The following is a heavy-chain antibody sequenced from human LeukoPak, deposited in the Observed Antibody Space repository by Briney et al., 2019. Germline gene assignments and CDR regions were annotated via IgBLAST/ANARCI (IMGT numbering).Heavy chain of an antibody. Sequence: PGGSLRLSCAASGFTFSSYSMNWVRQAPGKGLEWVSYISSSSSTIYYADSVKGRFTISRDNAKNSLYLQMNSLRAEDTAVYYCARGPSPITIFGVVSLNWFDPWGQGTLVTVSS. CDR2: ISSSSSTI. V-gene: IGHV3-48*01. J-gene: IGHJ5*02. CDR1: GFTFSSYS. CDR3: ARGPSPITIFGVVSLNWFDP. D-gene: IGHD3-3*01.